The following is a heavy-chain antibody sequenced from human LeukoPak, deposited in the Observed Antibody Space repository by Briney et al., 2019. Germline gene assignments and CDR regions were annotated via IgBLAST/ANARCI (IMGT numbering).Heavy chain of an antibody. CDR2: ISAYNGNT. V-gene: IGHV1-18*01. CDR3: ARERIVVAAADYFDY. D-gene: IGHD6-13*01. Sequence: GASVKVSCKASGYTFTSYGISWVRQAPGQGLEWMVWISAYNGNTNYAQKLQGRVTMTTDTSTSTAYMELRSLRSDDTAVYYCARERIVVAAADYFDYWGQGTLVTVSS. J-gene: IGHJ4*02. CDR1: GYTFTSYG.